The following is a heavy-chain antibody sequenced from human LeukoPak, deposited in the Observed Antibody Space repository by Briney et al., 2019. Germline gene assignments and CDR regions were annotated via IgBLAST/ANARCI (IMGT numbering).Heavy chain of an antibody. CDR2: IYYSGST. V-gene: IGHV4-39*01. CDR1: GGSISSSSYY. Sequence: SETLSHTCTVSGGSISSSSYYWGWIRQPPGKGLEWIGSIYYSGSTYYNPSLKSRVTISVDTSKNQFSLKLSSVTAADTAVYYCARSSKLLKSFDYWGREPWSPSPQ. CDR3: ARSSKLLKSFDY. D-gene: IGHD3-10*01. J-gene: IGHJ4*02.